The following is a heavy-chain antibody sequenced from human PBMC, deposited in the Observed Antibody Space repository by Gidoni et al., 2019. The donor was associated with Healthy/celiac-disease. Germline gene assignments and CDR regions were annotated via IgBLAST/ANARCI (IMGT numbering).Heavy chain of an antibody. Sequence: QLQLQQSGPGLLKPSETLFLTCTVSGGALSSYYWSWIRQPPGKGLEWIGYIYYSASTNYNPSLKSRVTISVDTSKSQFSLELSSVTAADTAVYYCARGGWWERDPYYFDYWGQGTLVTVSS. V-gene: IGHV4-59*01. D-gene: IGHD1-26*01. CDR3: ARGGWWERDPYYFDY. J-gene: IGHJ4*02. CDR1: GGALSSYY. CDR2: IYYSAST.